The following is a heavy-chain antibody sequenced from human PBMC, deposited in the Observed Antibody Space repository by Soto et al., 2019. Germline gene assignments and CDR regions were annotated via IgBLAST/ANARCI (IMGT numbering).Heavy chain of an antibody. D-gene: IGHD5-12*01. J-gene: IGHJ5*02. Sequence: QVQLVQSGAEVKKPGASVKVSCKASGITFSTYAIHWVRQAPGQRLEWMGWINAGNGNTRYSQKFQGRVTLTRDTSASTAYMDLSSLRYEETAIYYCARAISGYVTWGQGTLVNVSS. CDR3: ARAISGYVT. V-gene: IGHV1-3*01. CDR2: INAGNGNT. CDR1: GITFSTYA.